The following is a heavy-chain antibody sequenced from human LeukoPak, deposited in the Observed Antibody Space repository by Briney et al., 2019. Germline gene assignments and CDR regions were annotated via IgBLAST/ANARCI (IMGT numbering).Heavy chain of an antibody. Sequence: GGSLRLSCAASGFTFSGSALHWVRQASGKGLEWVGRIRSAANGYATAYAASVKGRFTISRDNSKNTLYLQMNSLRAEDTAVYYCAKGDTTWELPHDDWGQGTLVTVSS. V-gene: IGHV3-73*01. D-gene: IGHD1-26*01. CDR3: AKGDTTWELPHDD. CDR1: GFTFSGSA. J-gene: IGHJ4*02. CDR2: IRSAANGYAT.